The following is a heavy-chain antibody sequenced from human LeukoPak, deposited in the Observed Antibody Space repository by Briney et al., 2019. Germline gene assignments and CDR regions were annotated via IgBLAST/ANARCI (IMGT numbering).Heavy chain of an antibody. V-gene: IGHV5-51*01. D-gene: IGHD2-21*01. Sequence: GESLKISCKGSGYRFTSYWIGWVRQMPGKGLEWMGIIYPGDSDTTYSPSFQGQVTISADKSISTAYLQWSSLKASDTAIYYCARRAANSPFDYWGQGALVTVSS. CDR2: IYPGDSDT. J-gene: IGHJ4*02. CDR3: ARRAANSPFDY. CDR1: GYRFTSYW.